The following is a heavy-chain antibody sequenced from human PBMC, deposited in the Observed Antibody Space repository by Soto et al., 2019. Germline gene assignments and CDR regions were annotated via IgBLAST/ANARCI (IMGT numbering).Heavy chain of an antibody. V-gene: IGHV4-4*02. Sequence: SETLSLTCGVSGGSISTTNWWSWVRQPPGKGLEWIGEIYHSGTTNYNPSLKSRITISLDKSNNQFSLNLSSVTAADMAVYYCVRDAGYSSGWFDRWGQGTLVTVSS. CDR3: VRDAGYSSGWFDR. CDR2: IYHSGTT. J-gene: IGHJ5*02. D-gene: IGHD6-19*01. CDR1: GGSISTTNW.